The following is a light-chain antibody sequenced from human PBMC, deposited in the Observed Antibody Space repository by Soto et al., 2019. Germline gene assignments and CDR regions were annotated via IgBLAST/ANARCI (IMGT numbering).Light chain of an antibody. Sequence: DIVLTQSPVTLSVSPGEKVTLSCRASQSVSSNLAGYQQKPGQAPSILIYGAFTRATGIPARFSGTGSGTEVTLTISSLQSEDFALYYCQQYNDWPLTFGQGTKVDIK. CDR1: QSVSSN. CDR2: GAF. V-gene: IGKV3-15*01. J-gene: IGKJ1*01. CDR3: QQYNDWPLT.